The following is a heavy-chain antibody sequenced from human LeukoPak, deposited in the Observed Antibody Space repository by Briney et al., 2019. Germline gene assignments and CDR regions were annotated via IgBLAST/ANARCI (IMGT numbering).Heavy chain of an antibody. D-gene: IGHD1-26*01. J-gene: IGHJ4*02. Sequence: GGSLRLSCLTSGFTFSANAMSWVRQAPGKGLEWISGISGSGASTYYADSVTGRFTISRDNSRNTLYLQMNSLRGDDTAVYYCAKDVGKWESLHFFDYWGQGTLVTVSS. CDR3: AKDVGKWESLHFFDY. CDR2: ISGSGAST. V-gene: IGHV3-23*01. CDR1: GFTFSANA.